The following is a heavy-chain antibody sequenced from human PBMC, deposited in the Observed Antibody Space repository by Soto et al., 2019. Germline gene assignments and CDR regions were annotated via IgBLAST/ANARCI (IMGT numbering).Heavy chain of an antibody. J-gene: IGHJ4*02. V-gene: IGHV3-23*01. Sequence: GGSLRLSCAASGFTFNNYAMSWVRQDPGKGLEWVSAISISGYITYYADSVKGRFTISRDNSKNTVYLQMNNLRAEDTAVYYCAKGSVVVAAKSEDWGQETLANASS. CDR3: AKGSVVVAAKSED. CDR1: GFTFNNYA. D-gene: IGHD2-21*02. CDR2: ISISGYIT.